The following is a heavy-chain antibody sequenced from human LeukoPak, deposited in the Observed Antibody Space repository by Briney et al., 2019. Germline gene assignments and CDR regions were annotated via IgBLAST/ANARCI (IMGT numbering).Heavy chain of an antibody. CDR1: GGTFSSYA. CDR3: ARDSQAHDHPFGDNYFDY. Sequence: GASVKVSCKASGGTFSSYAISRVRQAPGQGLEWMGRIIPILGIANYAQKFQGRVTMTRDTSTSTVYMELSSLRSEDTAVYYCARDSQAHDHPFGDNYFDYWGQGTLVTVSS. J-gene: IGHJ4*02. CDR2: IIPILGIA. V-gene: IGHV1-69*04. D-gene: IGHD3-10*01.